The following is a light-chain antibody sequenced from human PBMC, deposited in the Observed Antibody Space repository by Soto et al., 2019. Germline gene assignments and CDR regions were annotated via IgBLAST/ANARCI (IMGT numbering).Light chain of an antibody. CDR3: QQRSNGPPLT. Sequence: DIVLTQSPATLSASPGERVNIPCPASQSVRTYLAWYQQKPGQAPRLLIYDASNRATGIPARFSGSGSGTDFTLTISSLEPEDFAVYYCQQRSNGPPLTVGGGTKVDI. CDR2: DAS. J-gene: IGKJ4*01. V-gene: IGKV3-11*01. CDR1: QSVRTY.